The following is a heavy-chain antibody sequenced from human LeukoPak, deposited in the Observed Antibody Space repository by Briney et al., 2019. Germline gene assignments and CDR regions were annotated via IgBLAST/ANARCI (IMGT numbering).Heavy chain of an antibody. CDR1: GFTFSSYS. Sequence: GRSLRLSCAASGFTFSSYSMNWVRQAPGKRLEWVSYISSSSSTIYYADSVKGRFTISRDNAKNSLYLQMNSLRAEDTALYYCARGPSVVTPFYYYYMDVWGKGTTVTVSS. J-gene: IGHJ6*03. CDR2: ISSSSSTI. CDR3: ARGPSVVTPFYYYYMDV. D-gene: IGHD4-23*01. V-gene: IGHV3-48*04.